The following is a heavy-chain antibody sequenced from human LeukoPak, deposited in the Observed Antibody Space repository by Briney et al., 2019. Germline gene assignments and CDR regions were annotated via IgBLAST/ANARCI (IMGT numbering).Heavy chain of an antibody. CDR1: GYTFTSYG. J-gene: IGHJ4*02. CDR2: ISAYNGNT. Sequence: ASVKVSCKASGYTFTSYGISWGRQAPGQGLELMGWISAYNGNTNYAQKLQGRVTMTTDTSTSTAYMELRSLRSDDTAVYYCARDLPPLYELSYWGQGTLVTVSS. D-gene: IGHD2/OR15-2a*01. CDR3: ARDLPPLYELSY. V-gene: IGHV1-18*01.